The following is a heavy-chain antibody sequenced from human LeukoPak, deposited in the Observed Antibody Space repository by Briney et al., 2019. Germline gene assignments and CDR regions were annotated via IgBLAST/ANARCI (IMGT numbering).Heavy chain of an antibody. V-gene: IGHV3-49*04. CDR2: IRSKASGGTT. CDR3: SRMMQHSYDRGAYYRLFDY. J-gene: IGHJ4*02. CDR1: GLTFGDYA. Sequence: PGRSLRLSCIASGLTFGDYAMSWVRQAPGKGLEWVGFIRSKASGGTTEYAASVKGRFTISRDDSNSIAYLQMTSLKTEDSAIYYCSRMMQHSYDRGAYYRLFDYWGQGTLVTVSS. D-gene: IGHD3-22*01.